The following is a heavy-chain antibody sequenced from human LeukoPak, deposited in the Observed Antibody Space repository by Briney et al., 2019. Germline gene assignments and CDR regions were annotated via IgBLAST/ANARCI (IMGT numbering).Heavy chain of an antibody. CDR2: INPNSGGT. V-gene: IGHV1-2*02. Sequence: ASVKVSCKASGYTFTGYYIHWVRQAPGQGLEWMGWINPNSGGTNYAQKFQGRVTMTRDTSISTAYMELSRLTSDDTAVYYCARDAIVRDYSNSDYWGQGTLVTVPP. CDR3: ARDAIVRDYSNSDY. D-gene: IGHD4-11*01. CDR1: GYTFTGYY. J-gene: IGHJ4*02.